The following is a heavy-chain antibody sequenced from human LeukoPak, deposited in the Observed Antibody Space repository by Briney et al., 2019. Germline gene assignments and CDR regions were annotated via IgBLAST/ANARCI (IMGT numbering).Heavy chain of an antibody. V-gene: IGHV3-74*01. CDR2: INADGSTA. CDR1: GFTFGNSW. D-gene: IGHD1-14*01. J-gene: IGHJ3*01. Sequence: GGSLRLSCAASGFTFGNSWVHWVRQAPGKGLVGVSLINADGSTATYADSVKGRFTISRDNARNPLYLQIHSLTIEDTAVYYCVVVVEPPDSDGFDVWGQGTMITVSS. CDR3: VVVVEPPDSDGFDV.